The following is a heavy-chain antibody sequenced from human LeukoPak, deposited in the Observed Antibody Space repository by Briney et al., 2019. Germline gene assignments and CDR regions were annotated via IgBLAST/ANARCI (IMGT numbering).Heavy chain of an antibody. J-gene: IGHJ1*01. D-gene: IGHD6-13*01. V-gene: IGHV1-24*01. CDR3: ATDSSSWYGYFQH. CDR2: FDPEDGET. CDR1: GYTLTELS. Sequence: GAPVKVSCKVSGYTLTELSMHWVRQAPGKGLEWMGGFDPEDGETIYAQKFQGRVTMTEDTSTDTAYMELSSLRSEDTAVYYCATDSSSWYGYFQHWGQGTLVTVSS.